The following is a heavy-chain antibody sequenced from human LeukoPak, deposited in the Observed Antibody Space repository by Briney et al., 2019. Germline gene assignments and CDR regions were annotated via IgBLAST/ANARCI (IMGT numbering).Heavy chain of an antibody. CDR2: IRSKANSYAT. CDR3: TYTYYDILTGRDVDY. V-gene: IGHV3-73*01. CDR1: GFTFSGSA. D-gene: IGHD3-9*01. J-gene: IGHJ4*02. Sequence: GGSLKLSCAASGFTFSGSAMHWVRQASGEGLEWVGRIRSKANSYATAYAASVKGRFTISRDDSKNTAYLQMNSLKTEDTAVYYCTYTYYDILTGRDVDYRGQGTLVTVSS.